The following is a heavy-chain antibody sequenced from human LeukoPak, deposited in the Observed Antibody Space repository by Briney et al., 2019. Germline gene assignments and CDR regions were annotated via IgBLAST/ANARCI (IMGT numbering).Heavy chain of an antibody. D-gene: IGHD7-27*01. CDR1: GFTFSNAW. Sequence: GGSLRLSCAASGFTFSNAWMSWVRQAPGKGLEWVGRIRRKTDGGTIDYAAPVKGRFTISRDDSKNTLYLHMNSLKAEDTAVYYCTTYGANWGSVGELFDYWGQGTLVTVSS. V-gene: IGHV3-15*01. CDR2: IRRKTDGGTI. CDR3: TTYGANWGSVGELFDY. J-gene: IGHJ4*02.